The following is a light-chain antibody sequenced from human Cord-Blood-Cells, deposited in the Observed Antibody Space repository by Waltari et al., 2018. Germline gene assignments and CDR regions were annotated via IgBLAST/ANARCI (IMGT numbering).Light chain of an antibody. CDR3: CSYAGSDYV. Sequence: QSALTQPASVSGSPGQSITIPCTETSSHVGSYNLVSWYHQHPGKAPKLMIYEGSKRPSGVSNRFSGSKSGNTASLTISGLQAEDEADYYCCSYAGSDYVFGTGTKVTVL. CDR2: EGS. V-gene: IGLV2-23*01. J-gene: IGLJ1*01. CDR1: SSHVGSYNL.